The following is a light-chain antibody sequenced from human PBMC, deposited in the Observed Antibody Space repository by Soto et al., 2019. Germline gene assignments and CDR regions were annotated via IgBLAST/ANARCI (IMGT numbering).Light chain of an antibody. CDR2: DAS. CDR3: QQYENLPT. V-gene: IGKV1-5*01. CDR1: QSISNW. J-gene: IGKJ5*01. Sequence: DIQMTQSPSTLSSSIGDRVTITCRASQSISNWLAWYQQKSGKDPKPLIYDASRLESGAPSRFRGSGSGTDFTFTISRLQPEDIATYYCQQYENLPTFGQGTRLEIK.